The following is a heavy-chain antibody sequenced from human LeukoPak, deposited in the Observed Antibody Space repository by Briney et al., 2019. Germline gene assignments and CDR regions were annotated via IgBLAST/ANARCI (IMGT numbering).Heavy chain of an antibody. J-gene: IGHJ6*02. D-gene: IGHD1-26*01. Sequence: ASVKVSCKASGYTFTSYYMHWVRQAPGQGLEWMGIINPSGGSTNYAQKLQGRVTMTEDTSTDTAYMELSSLRSEDTAVYYCASGADAYYYYGMDVWGQGTTVTVSS. CDR2: INPSGGST. CDR1: GYTFTSYY. V-gene: IGHV1-46*01. CDR3: ASGADAYYYYGMDV.